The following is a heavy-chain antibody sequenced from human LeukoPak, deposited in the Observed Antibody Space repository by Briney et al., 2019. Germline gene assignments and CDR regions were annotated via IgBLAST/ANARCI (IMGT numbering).Heavy chain of an antibody. CDR1: GFTVGTNY. D-gene: IGHD2-15*01. Sequence: GGSLRLSCAASGFTVGTNYMSWVRQAPGKGLEWVSVIYSGGSTYYADSVRGRFAISRDSSRNTLYLQMYNLRAEDTAVYYCAKGPQGYCGGGNCYGQYWGQGTLVTVSS. CDR3: AKGPQGYCGGGNCYGQY. J-gene: IGHJ4*02. CDR2: IYSGGST. V-gene: IGHV3-53*01.